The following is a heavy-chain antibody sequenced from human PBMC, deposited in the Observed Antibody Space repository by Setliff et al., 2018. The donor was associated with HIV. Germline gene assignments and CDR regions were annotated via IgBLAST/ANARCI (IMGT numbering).Heavy chain of an antibody. CDR1: GGTFSSYA. Sequence: SVKVSCKASGGTFSSYAISWVRQTPGQGLEWMGGIIAISGTPNYAQKFQGRVTITADESTSTAYMELSSLRSEDTAVYYCAAGYSYELLSSYYFDYWGQGTLVTVSS. V-gene: IGHV1-69*13. J-gene: IGHJ4*02. D-gene: IGHD5-18*01. CDR2: IIAISGTP. CDR3: AAGYSYELLSSYYFDY.